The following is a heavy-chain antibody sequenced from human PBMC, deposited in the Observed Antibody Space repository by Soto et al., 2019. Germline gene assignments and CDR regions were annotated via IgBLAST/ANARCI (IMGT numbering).Heavy chain of an antibody. CDR2: ISAYNGNT. Sequence: QVQLVQSGAEVKKPGASAKVSCKASGYTFTSYGISWVRQAPGQGLEWMGWISAYNGNTNYTQKLQGRVTITTDTSTSTAYMELRSRRSDDTAVYYCARDRGAYGMDVWGQGTTATVSS. J-gene: IGHJ6*02. CDR3: ARDRGAYGMDV. V-gene: IGHV1-18*01. CDR1: GYTFTSYG.